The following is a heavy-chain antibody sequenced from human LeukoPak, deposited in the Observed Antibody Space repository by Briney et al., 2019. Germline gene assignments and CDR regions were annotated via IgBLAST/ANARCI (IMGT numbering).Heavy chain of an antibody. CDR3: ARDWGSIKVIADY. CDR1: GGTFSSYA. J-gene: IGHJ4*02. D-gene: IGHD7-27*01. Sequence: GSSVKVPCKASGGTFSSYAISWVRQAPGQGLEWMGRIIPILGIANYAQKFQGRVTITADKSTSTAYMELRSLRSDDTALYFCARDWGSIKVIADYWGQGTLVTVSS. V-gene: IGHV1-69*04. CDR2: IIPILGIA.